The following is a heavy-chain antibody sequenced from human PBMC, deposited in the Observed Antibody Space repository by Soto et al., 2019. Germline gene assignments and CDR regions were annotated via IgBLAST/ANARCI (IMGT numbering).Heavy chain of an antibody. CDR3: ARLSSSHPAALPLDY. D-gene: IGHD6-6*01. CDR2: IYYSGST. J-gene: IGHJ4*02. CDR1: GGSISSYY. V-gene: IGHV4-59*08. Sequence: SETLSLTCTVSGGSISSYYWSWIRQPPGKGLEWIGYIYYSGSTNYNPSLKSRVTISVDTSKNQFSLKLSSVTAADTAVYYCARLSSSHPAALPLDYWGQGTLVTVSS.